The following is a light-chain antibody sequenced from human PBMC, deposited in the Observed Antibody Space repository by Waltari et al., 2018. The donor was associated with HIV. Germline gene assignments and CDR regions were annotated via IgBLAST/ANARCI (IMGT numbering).Light chain of an antibody. V-gene: IGKV4-1*01. J-gene: IGKJ1*01. CDR2: WAS. CDR3: QQYYSTPRT. CDR1: PRVLYSSNNKNY. Sequence: DIVLTQSPVSLAVSLGARATINCKSSPRVLYSSNNKNYLAWYQQKPGQPPKLLIYWASTRESGVPDRFSGSGSGTDFTLTISSLQAEDVAVYYCQQYYSTPRTFGQGTKVEIK.